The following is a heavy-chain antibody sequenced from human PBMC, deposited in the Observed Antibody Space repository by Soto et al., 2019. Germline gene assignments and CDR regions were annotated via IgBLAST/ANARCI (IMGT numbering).Heavy chain of an antibody. CDR1: GGSISSGGYY. Sequence: QVQLQESGPGLVKPSQTLSLTCTVSGGSISSGGYYWSWIRQHPGKGLEWIGYIYYSGNTYYNPSLEARVTISVDTSKNQFSLTLSSVTAADTAVYCCAGNSQFTSGTAYFQHWGQGTLVTVSS. V-gene: IGHV4-31*03. J-gene: IGHJ1*01. D-gene: IGHD3-16*01. CDR2: IYYSGNT. CDR3: AGNSQFTSGTAYFQH.